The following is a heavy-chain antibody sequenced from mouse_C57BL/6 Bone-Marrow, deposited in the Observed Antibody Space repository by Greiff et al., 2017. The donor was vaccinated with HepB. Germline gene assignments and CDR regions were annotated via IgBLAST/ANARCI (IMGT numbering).Heavy chain of an antibody. CDR1: GYTFTDYY. Sequence: EVQLQQSGPELVKPGASVKISCKASGYTFTDYYMNWVKQSHGKSLEWIGDINPNNGGTSYNQKFKGKATLTVDKSSSTAYMELRSLTSEDSAVYYCARLGNWGAYWGQGTLVTVSA. V-gene: IGHV1-26*01. J-gene: IGHJ3*01. CDR2: INPNNGGT. CDR3: ARLGNWGAY. D-gene: IGHD4-1*01.